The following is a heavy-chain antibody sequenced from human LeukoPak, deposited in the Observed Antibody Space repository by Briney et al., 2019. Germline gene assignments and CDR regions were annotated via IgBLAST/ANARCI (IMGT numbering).Heavy chain of an antibody. CDR2: IYTSGST. D-gene: IGHD3-10*01. Sequence: SETLSLTCTVSGGSISSYYWSWIRQPAGKGLEWIGRIYTSGSTNYNPSLTSRVTMSVDTSKNQFSLKLSSVTAADTAVYYCARARTKGSGSANWFDPWCQGTLVTVSS. J-gene: IGHJ5*02. CDR1: GGSISSYY. V-gene: IGHV4-4*07. CDR3: ARARTKGSGSANWFDP.